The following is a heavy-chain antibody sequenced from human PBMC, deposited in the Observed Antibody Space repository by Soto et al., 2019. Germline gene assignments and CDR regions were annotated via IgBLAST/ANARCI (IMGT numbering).Heavy chain of an antibody. D-gene: IGHD5-18*01. CDR3: AKDNRGVDTAMAYYYYYGMDV. V-gene: IGHV3-30*18. CDR2: ISYDGSNK. J-gene: IGHJ6*02. Sequence: GGSLRLSCAASGFTFSSYGMHWVRQAPGKGLEWVVVISYDGSNKYYADSVKGRFTISRDNSKNTLYLQMNSLRAEDTAVYYCAKDNRGVDTAMAYYYYYGMDVWGQGTTVTVSS. CDR1: GFTFSSYG.